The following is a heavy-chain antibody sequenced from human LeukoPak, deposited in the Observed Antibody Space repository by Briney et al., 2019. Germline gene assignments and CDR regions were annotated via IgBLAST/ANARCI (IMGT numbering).Heavy chain of an antibody. CDR3: ARHRGRYYYDSSGYTDY. J-gene: IGHJ4*02. V-gene: IGHV4-34*01. D-gene: IGHD3-22*01. Sequence: SETLSLTCAVYGGSFSGYYWSWIRQPPGKGLEWIGEINHSGSTNYNPSLKSRVTISVDTSKNQFSLKLSSVTAADTAVYYCARHRGRYYYDSSGYTDYWGQGTLVTVSS. CDR2: INHSGST. CDR1: GGSFSGYY.